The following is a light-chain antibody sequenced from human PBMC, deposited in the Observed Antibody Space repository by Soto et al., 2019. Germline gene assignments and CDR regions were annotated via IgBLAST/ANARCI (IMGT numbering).Light chain of an antibody. CDR1: SSDVGGYNS. CDR3: SSFGGSNIL. J-gene: IGLJ2*01. V-gene: IGLV2-8*01. Sequence: QSALTQPPSASGSPGQSVTISCTGTSSDVGGYNSVSWYQQHPGKAPKLMIYEVTKRPSGVPDRFSGSKSGNTASLTVSGLQAEDEADYYCSSFGGSNILFGGGTKLTVL. CDR2: EVT.